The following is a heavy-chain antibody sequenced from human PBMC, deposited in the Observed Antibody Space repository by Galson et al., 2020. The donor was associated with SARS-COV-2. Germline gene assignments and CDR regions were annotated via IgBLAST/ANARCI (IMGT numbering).Heavy chain of an antibody. V-gene: IGHV4-59*08. CDR1: GGSISAYY. J-gene: IGHJ3*01. CDR3: ATGGGSYRDAFHL. Sequence: ETSETLSLTCTVSGGSISAYYWTWIRQPPGKGLEWIGYISYSGSTNYNPSLNSRVTISVDTSRNQFSLDLSSVTAADTAVYYCATGGGSYRDAFHLWGQGAMVTVSS. CDR2: ISYSGST. D-gene: IGHD1-26*01.